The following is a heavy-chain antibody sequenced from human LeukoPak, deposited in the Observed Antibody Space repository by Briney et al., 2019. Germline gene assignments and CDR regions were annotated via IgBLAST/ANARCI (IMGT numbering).Heavy chain of an antibody. D-gene: IGHD1-20*01. Sequence: ASVKVSCKASGYTFNDYYTHWVRQAPGQGLEWMGWINPNSGGTNYAQKFQGRVTLTRNTSISTAYMELSSLRSEDTAVYYCASQAYNWNYADYWGQGTLVTVSS. J-gene: IGHJ4*02. CDR2: INPNSGGT. CDR1: GYTFNDYY. V-gene: IGHV1-2*02. CDR3: ASQAYNWNYADY.